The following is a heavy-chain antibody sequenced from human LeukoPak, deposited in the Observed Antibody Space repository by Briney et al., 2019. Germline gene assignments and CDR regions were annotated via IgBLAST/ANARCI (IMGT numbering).Heavy chain of an antibody. CDR2: ISWNSGSI. V-gene: IGHV3-9*01. D-gene: IGHD6-19*01. Sequence: GGSLRLSCAASGFTFDDYAMHWVRQAPGKGLEWVSGISWNSGSIGYADSVKGRFTISRDNAKNPLYLQMNSLRAEDTALYYCAKTVGARYSSGWALDYWGQGTLVTVSS. CDR1: GFTFDDYA. J-gene: IGHJ4*02. CDR3: AKTVGARYSSGWALDY.